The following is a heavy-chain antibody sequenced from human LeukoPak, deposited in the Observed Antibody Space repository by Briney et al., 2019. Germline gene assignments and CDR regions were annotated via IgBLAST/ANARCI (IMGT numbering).Heavy chain of an antibody. CDR3: ARGPYDSSGYFDY. CDR2: SYTSGST. D-gene: IGHD3-22*01. J-gene: IGHJ4*02. Sequence: PSQTLSLTCTVSGGSISSGSYYWSWIRRPAGKGLEWIGRSYTSGSTNYNPSLKSRVTISVDTSKNQFSLKQSSVIGADTAVYYCARGPYDSSGYFDYWGQETLVTVSS. CDR1: GGSISSGSYY. V-gene: IGHV4-61*02.